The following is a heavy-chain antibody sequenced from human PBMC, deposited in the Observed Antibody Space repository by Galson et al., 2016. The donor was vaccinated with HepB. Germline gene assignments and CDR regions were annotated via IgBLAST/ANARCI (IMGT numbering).Heavy chain of an antibody. V-gene: IGHV3-9*01. CDR1: GFMFDDYA. Sequence: SLRLSCAASGFMFDDYAMHWVRQAPGKGLEWVSGISWNSGSIGYADPVKGRFTISRDNAKNSLYLQMNSLRVEDTALYYCAKDSKVYLTLMDVWGQGTTVTVSS. CDR3: AKDSKVYLTLMDV. CDR2: ISWNSGSI. D-gene: IGHD2/OR15-2a*01. J-gene: IGHJ6*02.